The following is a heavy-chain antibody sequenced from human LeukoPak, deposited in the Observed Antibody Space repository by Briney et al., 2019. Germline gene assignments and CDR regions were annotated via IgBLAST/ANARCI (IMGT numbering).Heavy chain of an antibody. Sequence: SEILSLTCAVYGGSFSGYYWSWIRQPPGKGLEWIGEINHSGSTNYNPSLKSRVTISVDTSKNQFSLKLSSVTAADTAVYYCARALLEYCSSTSCRPAHYYYGMDVWGKGTTVTVSS. CDR1: GGSFSGYY. CDR2: INHSGST. D-gene: IGHD2-2*01. J-gene: IGHJ6*04. CDR3: ARALLEYCSSTSCRPAHYYYGMDV. V-gene: IGHV4-34*01.